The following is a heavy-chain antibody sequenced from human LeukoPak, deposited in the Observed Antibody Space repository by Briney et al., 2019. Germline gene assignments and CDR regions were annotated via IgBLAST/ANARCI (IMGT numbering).Heavy chain of an antibody. Sequence: GGSLRLSCAASGFSFSSYEMNWVRQAPGKGLEWVSNIKSSGSAKYYADSVKGRFTISRDNGKNSLCLQMNSLRAEDTAVYYCASEGAGHGQSFDYWGQGTLVTVSS. CDR3: ASEGAGHGQSFDY. CDR2: IKSSGSAK. CDR1: GFSFSSYE. J-gene: IGHJ4*02. D-gene: IGHD6-19*01. V-gene: IGHV3-48*03.